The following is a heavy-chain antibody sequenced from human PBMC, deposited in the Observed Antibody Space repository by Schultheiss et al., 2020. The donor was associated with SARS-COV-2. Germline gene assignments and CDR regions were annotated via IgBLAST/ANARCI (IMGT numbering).Heavy chain of an antibody. CDR2: ISSSGSTI. J-gene: IGHJ4*02. V-gene: IGHV3-48*03. CDR3: ARDKQQLCDY. Sequence: GGSLRLSCAASGFTFDDYAMHWVRQAPGKGLEWVSYISSSGSTIYYADSVKGRFTISRDNAKNSLYLQMNSLRAEDTAVYYCARDKQQLCDYWGQGTLVTVSS. D-gene: IGHD6-13*01. CDR1: GFTFDDYA.